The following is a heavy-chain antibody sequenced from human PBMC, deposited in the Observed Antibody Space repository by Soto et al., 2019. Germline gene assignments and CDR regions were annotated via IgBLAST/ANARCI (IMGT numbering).Heavy chain of an antibody. D-gene: IGHD6-6*01. CDR2: IYYSGST. CDR1: GGSISSSSYY. Sequence: SETLSLTCTVSGGSISSSSYYWGWIRQPPGKGLEWIGSIYYSGSTYYNPSLKSRVTISVDTSKNQFSLKLSSVTAADTAVYYCARHKQLVGIFDYWGQGTLVTVSS. J-gene: IGHJ4*02. CDR3: ARHKQLVGIFDY. V-gene: IGHV4-39*01.